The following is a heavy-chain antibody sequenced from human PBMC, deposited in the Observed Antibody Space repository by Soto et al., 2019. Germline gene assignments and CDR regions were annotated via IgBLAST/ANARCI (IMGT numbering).Heavy chain of an antibody. V-gene: IGHV4-61*01. CDR1: GGSFKSGSDA. Sequence: SGTLSLTCTVSGGSFKSGSDAWSWIRQPPGKGLEWIGYVYHTGRTSYNPSLKSRVSISMDTSKNQFSLNLDSVTAADTAVYFCARDFAYFDSWGQGTLVTVSS. CDR2: VYHTGRT. J-gene: IGHJ4*02. CDR3: ARDFAYFDS. D-gene: IGHD3-3*01.